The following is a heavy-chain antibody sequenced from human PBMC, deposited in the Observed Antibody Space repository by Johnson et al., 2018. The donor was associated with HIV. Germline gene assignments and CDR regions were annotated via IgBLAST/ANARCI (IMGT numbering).Heavy chain of an antibody. Sequence: MQLVESGGGLVQPGGSLRLSCAASGFTVSSNYMSWVRQAPGKGLEWVSVIYSGGSTYYADSVKGRFTISRDNSKNTLYLQMNSLRAEDTAVYYCARLEELLRAFDIWGQGTMVTVSS. D-gene: IGHD1-26*01. CDR2: IYSGGST. CDR3: ARLEELLRAFDI. V-gene: IGHV3-66*02. J-gene: IGHJ3*02. CDR1: GFTVSSNY.